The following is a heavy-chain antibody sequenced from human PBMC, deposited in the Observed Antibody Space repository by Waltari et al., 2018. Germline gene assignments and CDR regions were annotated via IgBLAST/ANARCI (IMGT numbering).Heavy chain of an antibody. V-gene: IGHV3-15*01. J-gene: IGHJ4*02. CDR2: IKSKTDGETT. Sequence: EVQLVESGGGLVKPGGSLRLSCAASGFTFNSAWMSWVRQAPGKGLEWVGRIKSKTDGETTDYAAPVKGRFTISRDDSKNMLYLQMDSLKTEDTAVYYCATLKTTLTSQWGQGTLVTVSS. CDR1: GFTFNSAW. CDR3: ATLKTTLTSQ. D-gene: IGHD4-17*01.